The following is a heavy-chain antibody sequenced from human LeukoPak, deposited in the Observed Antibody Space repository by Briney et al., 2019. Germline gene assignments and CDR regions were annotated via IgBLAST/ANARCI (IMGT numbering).Heavy chain of an antibody. V-gene: IGHV1-2*02. CDR1: GYTFTGYY. CDR3: AGNRKVAGYCSGGSCYLPPHYYYYMDV. D-gene: IGHD2-15*01. CDR2: INPNSGGT. J-gene: IGHJ6*03. Sequence: ASVKVSCKASGYTFTGYYMHWVRQAPGQGLEWMGWINPNSGGTNYAQKFQGRVTMTRDTSISTAYMELSRLRSDDTAVYYCAGNRKVAGYCSGGSCYLPPHYYYYMDVWGKGTTVTISS.